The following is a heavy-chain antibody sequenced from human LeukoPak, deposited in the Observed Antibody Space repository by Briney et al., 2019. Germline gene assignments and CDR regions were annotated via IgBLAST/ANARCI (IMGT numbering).Heavy chain of an antibody. CDR1: GFTFDNFA. CDR2: ITGSGGST. CDR3: ARELFDFDY. V-gene: IGHV3-23*01. Sequence: GGSLRLSCAPSGFTFDNFAMTWDRQAPGRGLEWVSEITGSGGSTYYADSVKGRFTISRDNSKNTLYLQMNSLRAEDTAIYYCARELFDFDYWGQGTLLTVSS. J-gene: IGHJ4*02. D-gene: IGHD3-10*01.